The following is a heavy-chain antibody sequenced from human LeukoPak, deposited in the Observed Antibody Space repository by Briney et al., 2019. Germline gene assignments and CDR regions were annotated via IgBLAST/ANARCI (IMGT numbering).Heavy chain of an antibody. CDR2: ISSSGSYT. V-gene: IGHV3-11*06. D-gene: IGHD4-17*01. Sequence: PGGSLRLSCAASGFSFSDYYMSWIRQAPGKGLEWISYISSSGSYTNYADSVKGRFTISRDNAKNSLYLQMNSLRDEDTAVYSCARDPMRVPYGDPSPGYYGMDVSGQGTTVTVSS. J-gene: IGHJ6*02. CDR1: GFSFSDYY. CDR3: ARDPMRVPYGDPSPGYYGMDV.